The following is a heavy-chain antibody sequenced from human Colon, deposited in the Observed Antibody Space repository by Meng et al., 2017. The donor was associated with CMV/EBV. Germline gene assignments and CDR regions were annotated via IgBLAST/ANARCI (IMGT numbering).Heavy chain of an antibody. D-gene: IGHD3-10*01. CDR3: ATEVLKWLGSESVDF. J-gene: IGHJ4*02. CDR1: FTFRNAW. V-gene: IGHV3-15*07. CDR2: IRSESVGGTT. Sequence: FTFRNAWMNWVRQAPGKRLEWVGRIRSESVGGTTDYSAPVKGRFTISRDDSKNTVYLYMNNLKTEDTAVYYCATEVLKWLGSESVDFWGQGTLVTVSS.